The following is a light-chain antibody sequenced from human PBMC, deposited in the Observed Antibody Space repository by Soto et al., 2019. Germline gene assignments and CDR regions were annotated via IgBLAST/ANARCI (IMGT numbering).Light chain of an antibody. Sequence: EIVMTQSPATLSVSPGERATLSCRASQSVSSNLAWYQQKPGQAPRLLIYGASTRATGIPARFSGSGSGTEFTLTISSLQSEDFAVYYCQQYNSWPVYTFGQGTKLEIK. CDR3: QQYNSWPVYT. J-gene: IGKJ2*01. CDR1: QSVSSN. CDR2: GAS. V-gene: IGKV3-15*01.